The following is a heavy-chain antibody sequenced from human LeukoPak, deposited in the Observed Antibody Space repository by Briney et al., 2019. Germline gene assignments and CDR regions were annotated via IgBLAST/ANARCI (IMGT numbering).Heavy chain of an antibody. CDR3: ARARQRATGSYSALDS. D-gene: IGHD1-26*01. Sequence: ASVKVSCKASGYTFTDYYIHWVRQAPGQGLEWRGWINPNSGGTNYAQKFQGRVTLTRDTSISTAYMELNSLRSDDTAVYYSARARQRATGSYSALDSWGQGTLVTVSS. CDR1: GYTFTDYY. CDR2: INPNSGGT. J-gene: IGHJ4*02. V-gene: IGHV1-2*02.